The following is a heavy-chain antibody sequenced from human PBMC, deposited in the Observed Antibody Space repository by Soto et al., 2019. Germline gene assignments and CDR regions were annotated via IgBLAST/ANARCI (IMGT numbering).Heavy chain of an antibody. CDR1: GWNFGCYY. D-gene: IGHD2-15*01. CDR2: INDSGSA. V-gene: IGHV4-34*08. J-gene: IGHJ4*02. CDR3: SPDPTFDIGRYYFDS. Sequence: SVPIRLPCAFDGWNFGCYYWTWIRQHPGEGLGWIGEINDSGSANYNPSLKSRVTISVDTSKNQFSLNLSSVTAAATAVYFCSPDPTFDIGRYYFDSWCPGPPVNVPS.